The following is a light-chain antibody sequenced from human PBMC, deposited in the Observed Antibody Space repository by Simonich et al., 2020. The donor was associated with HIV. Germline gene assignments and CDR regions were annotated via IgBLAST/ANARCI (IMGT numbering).Light chain of an antibody. CDR3: MQGIHLPLT. CDR1: QSISSN. J-gene: IGKJ1*01. Sequence: EIVMTQSPATLSVSPGERATLSCRASQSISSNLAWYQQKPGQGPRLFIYGASTRATGIPARFSGSGSGTDCTLKISRVEAEDAGVYYCMQGIHLPLTFGQGTKVEIK. CDR2: GAS. V-gene: IGKV3-15*01.